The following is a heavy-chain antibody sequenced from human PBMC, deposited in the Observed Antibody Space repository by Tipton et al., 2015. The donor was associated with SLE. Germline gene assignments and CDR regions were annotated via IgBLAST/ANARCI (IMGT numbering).Heavy chain of an antibody. V-gene: IGHV4-34*01. CDR3: ARNQGIRGGYGSSFYNWFDL. CDR1: GGSFSGYY. Sequence: TLSLTCAVDGGSFSGYYWSWIRQPPGKGLEWIGEINHSGSTNYNPSLKSRVTMSVDTSKNQFSLNLGSVTAADTAMYYCARNQGIRGGYGSSFYNWFDLWGQRTLVTVSS. J-gene: IGHJ5*02. D-gene: IGHD3-16*01. CDR2: INHSGST.